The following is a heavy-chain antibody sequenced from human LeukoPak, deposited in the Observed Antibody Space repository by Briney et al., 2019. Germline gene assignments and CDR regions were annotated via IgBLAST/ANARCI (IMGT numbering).Heavy chain of an antibody. CDR1: GFRVSNYA. CDR2: ISSSSSYM. Sequence: GGSLRLSCEGSGFRVSNYAMNWVRQAPGEGLTWVASISSSSSYMYYADSVKGRFTISRDNAKNSLFLQMNSLRAEDTGVYFCARGPVDSLNWFDPWGQGTLVTVSS. V-gene: IGHV3-21*06. D-gene: IGHD5-12*01. CDR3: ARGPVDSLNWFDP. J-gene: IGHJ5*02.